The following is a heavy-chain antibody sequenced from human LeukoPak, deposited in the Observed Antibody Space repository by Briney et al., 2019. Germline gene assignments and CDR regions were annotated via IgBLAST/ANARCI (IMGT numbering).Heavy chain of an antibody. CDR3: AKDGIAVAGLGGLFDP. V-gene: IGHV3-30*02. CDR1: GVTFSSYG. D-gene: IGHD6-19*01. CDR2: IRYDGSKK. Sequence: GGSLRLSCAASGVTFSSYGMHWVRQARGKGLEWVAFIRYDGSKKYYADSVKGRFTIYRDNAKNTLYLQMNSLRAEDTAVYYCAKDGIAVAGLGGLFDPWGQGTLVTVSS. J-gene: IGHJ5*02.